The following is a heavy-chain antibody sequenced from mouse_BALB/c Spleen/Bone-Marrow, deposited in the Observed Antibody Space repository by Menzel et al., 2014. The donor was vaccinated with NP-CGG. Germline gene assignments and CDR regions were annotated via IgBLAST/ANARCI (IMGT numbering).Heavy chain of an antibody. Sequence: QVQLQQSGAELVEPGAPVKLSCKASGYTFTSYWMNWVKQRPGRGLEWIGRIDPSDSETHYNQKFKDKATLTVDKSSSTAYIQLSSLTSEDSAVYYCARNWVYFGYWGQGTTLTVSS. J-gene: IGHJ2*01. V-gene: IGHV1-69*02. D-gene: IGHD4-1*01. CDR3: ARNWVYFGY. CDR2: IDPSDSET. CDR1: GYTFTSYW.